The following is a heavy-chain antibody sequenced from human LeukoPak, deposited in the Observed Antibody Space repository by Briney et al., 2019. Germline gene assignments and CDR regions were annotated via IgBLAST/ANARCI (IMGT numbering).Heavy chain of an antibody. CDR2: INTYNGNT. V-gene: IGHV1-18*04. J-gene: IGHJ4*02. Sequence: ASVKVSCKASGYRFTSYGVSWVRQAPGQGLEWMGWINTYNGNTNYAQKFQGRLTMTTDTSTTTAYMELRSLRSDDTAVYYCARDARDDYDPVSDYWGQGTLVTVSS. CDR3: ARDARDDYDPVSDY. D-gene: IGHD3-22*01. CDR1: GYRFTSYG.